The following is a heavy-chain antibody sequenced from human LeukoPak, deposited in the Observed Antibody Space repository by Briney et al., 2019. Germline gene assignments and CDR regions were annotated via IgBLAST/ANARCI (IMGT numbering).Heavy chain of an antibody. Sequence: PGGSLRLSXAASGFTFSSYGMHWVRQAPGKGLEWVAVIWYDGSNKYYADSVKGRFTISRDNSKNTLYLQMNSLRAEDTAVYYCAKDPSHDSYGSPGYWGQGTLVTVSS. CDR1: GFTFSSYG. V-gene: IGHV3-33*06. J-gene: IGHJ4*02. CDR2: IWYDGSNK. CDR3: AKDPSHDSYGSPGY. D-gene: IGHD3-3*01.